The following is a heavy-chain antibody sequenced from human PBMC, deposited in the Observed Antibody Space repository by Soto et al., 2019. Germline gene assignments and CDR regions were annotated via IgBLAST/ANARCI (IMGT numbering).Heavy chain of an antibody. V-gene: IGHV4-31*03. D-gene: IGHD3-22*01. Sequence: SETLSLTCTVSGGSISSGGYYWSWIRQHPGKGLEWIGYIYYSGSTYYNPSLKSRVTISVDTSKNQFSLKLSSVTAADTAVYYCAGTMIVVSSVGTHLITDYYGMDVWGQGTTVTVS. CDR3: AGTMIVVSSVGTHLITDYYGMDV. CDR2: IYYSGST. CDR1: GGSISSGGYY. J-gene: IGHJ6*02.